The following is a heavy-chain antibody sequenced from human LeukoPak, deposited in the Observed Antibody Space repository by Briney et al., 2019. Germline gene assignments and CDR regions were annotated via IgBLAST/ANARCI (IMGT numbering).Heavy chain of an antibody. Sequence: GGSLRLSCAASGFTFSSYGMHWVRQAPGKGLEWVAVIWYDGSNKYYADSVKGRFTISRDNSKNTLYLQMNSLRAEDTAVYYCAREGPFDYGYGYWGQGTLVTVSS. CDR1: GFTFSSYG. CDR3: AREGPFDYGYGY. J-gene: IGHJ4*02. V-gene: IGHV3-33*01. D-gene: IGHD5-18*01. CDR2: IWYDGSNK.